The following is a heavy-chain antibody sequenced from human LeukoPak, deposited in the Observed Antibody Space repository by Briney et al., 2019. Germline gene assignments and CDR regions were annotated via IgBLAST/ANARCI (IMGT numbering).Heavy chain of an antibody. CDR1: GGSITSNF. CDR2: IFDGGNT. D-gene: IGHD1-1*01. J-gene: IGHJ4*02. Sequence: SETLCLTCTVSGGSITSNFWSWIRQPPGKGLEWIGYIFDGGNTRYNPSLSSRATISRDTTKNQFSLRLSSVTAADTAVYYCARAKPNWNPPDYWGQGTLVTISS. V-gene: IGHV4-59*08. CDR3: ARAKPNWNPPDY.